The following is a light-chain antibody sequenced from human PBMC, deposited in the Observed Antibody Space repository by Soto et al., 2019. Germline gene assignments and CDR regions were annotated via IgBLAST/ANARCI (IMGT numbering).Light chain of an antibody. CDR3: QQYSSYSRT. Sequence: EIVMTQSPATLSVSPGERATLSCRASQSVSSNLAWYQQKPGQAPRLLIYGASTRATGIPARFSGSGSGTEFTLTISSLQSEDFAVYYCQQYSSYSRTFGQGTKVDIK. J-gene: IGKJ1*01. CDR2: GAS. V-gene: IGKV3-15*01. CDR1: QSVSSN.